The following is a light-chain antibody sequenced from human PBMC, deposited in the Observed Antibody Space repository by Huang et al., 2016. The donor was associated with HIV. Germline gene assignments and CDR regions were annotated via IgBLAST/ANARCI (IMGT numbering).Light chain of an antibody. CDR2: LSS. V-gene: IGKV2-28*01. CDR3: MQALQTPRT. Sequence: IVITQSPLSLPVTPGESASISCRSSQSLLHSHGYNYLDWYLQKPGQAPQLLISLSSNRAAGVPDRISGSGAVTDFTLKISRVEAEDVGVYFCMQALQTPRTFGQGTRLEMK. J-gene: IGKJ5*01. CDR1: QSLLHSHGYNY.